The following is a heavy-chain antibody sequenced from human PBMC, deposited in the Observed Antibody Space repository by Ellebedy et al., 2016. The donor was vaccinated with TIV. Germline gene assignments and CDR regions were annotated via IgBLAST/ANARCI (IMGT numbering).Heavy chain of an antibody. D-gene: IGHD3-10*01. CDR1: GYSLTELS. CDR2: FDPEDGET. Sequence: ASVKVSCKVSGYSLTELSMHWVRQTPGKGLEWMGGFDPEDGETIYAQKFQGRVTMTEDTATGTAYMELSSLGSEETAVYYCATGLWFGELYRFDIWGQGIMVTVSS. CDR3: ATGLWFGELYRFDI. V-gene: IGHV1-24*01. J-gene: IGHJ3*02.